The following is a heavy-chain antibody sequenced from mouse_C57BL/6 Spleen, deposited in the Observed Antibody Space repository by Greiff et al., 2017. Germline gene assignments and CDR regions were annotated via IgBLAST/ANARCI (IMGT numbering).Heavy chain of an antibody. CDR1: GYAFTNYW. D-gene: IGHD1-1*02. CDR2: IYPGGGYT. CDR3: ARSGTIGAMDY. J-gene: IGHJ4*01. V-gene: IGHV1-63*01. Sequence: QVQLQQSGAELVRPGTSVKMSCKASGYAFTNYWIGWAKQRPGHGLEWIGDIYPGGGYTNYNEKFKGKATLTADKSSSTAYMQFSSLTSEDSAIYYCARSGTIGAMDYWGQGTSVTVSS.